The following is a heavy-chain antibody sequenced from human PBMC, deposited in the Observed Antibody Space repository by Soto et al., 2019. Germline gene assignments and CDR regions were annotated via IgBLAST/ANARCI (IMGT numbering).Heavy chain of an antibody. CDR1: GGSFSGYY. Sequence: QVQLQQWGAGLLKPSETLSLTCAVYGGSFSGYYWSWIRQPPGKGLEWIGEINHSGSTNYNPSLKSRVTISVDTSKNQFSLKLSSVTAADTAVYYCARVPAAVAGTLYYYYGMDVWGQGTTVTVSS. D-gene: IGHD6-19*01. CDR2: INHSGST. V-gene: IGHV4-34*01. CDR3: ARVPAAVAGTLYYYYGMDV. J-gene: IGHJ6*02.